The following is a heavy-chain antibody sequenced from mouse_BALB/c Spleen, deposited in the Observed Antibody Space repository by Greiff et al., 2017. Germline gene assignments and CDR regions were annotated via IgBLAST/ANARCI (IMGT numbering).Heavy chain of an antibody. CDR3: TRSTMITTGAWFAY. J-gene: IGHJ3*01. CDR1: GYTFTSYW. V-gene: IGHV1S22*01. CDR2: IYPGSGST. Sequence: LQHPGSELVRPGASVKLSCKASGYTFTSYWMHWVKQRPGQGLEWIGNIYPGSGSTNYDEKFKSKATLTVDTSSSTAYMQLSSLTSEDSAVYYCTRSTMITTGAWFAYWGQGTLVTVSA. D-gene: IGHD2-4*01.